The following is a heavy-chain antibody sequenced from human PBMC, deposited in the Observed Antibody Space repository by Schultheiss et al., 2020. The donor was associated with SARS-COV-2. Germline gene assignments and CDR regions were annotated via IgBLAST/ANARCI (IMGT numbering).Heavy chain of an antibody. CDR2: VYHSGST. J-gene: IGHJ4*02. V-gene: IGHV4-28*03. CDR1: GDSISSSNW. CDR3: AREGSRSYHGLHY. D-gene: IGHD1-14*01. Sequence: SETLSLTCAVSGDSISSSNWWGWIRQPPGKGLEWIGYVYHSGSTNHNPSLKSRVTISVDTSKNHFSLKLSSVTAADTAVYYCAREGSRSYHGLHYWGQGTLVTVSS.